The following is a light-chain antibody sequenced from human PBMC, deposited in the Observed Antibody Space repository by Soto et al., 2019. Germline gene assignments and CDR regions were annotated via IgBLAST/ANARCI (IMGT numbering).Light chain of an antibody. Sequence: RHIAHAPWGLSASLVDRVTVTWRASQSISSWLAWYQQKPGKAPKLLIYDASTLETGVTSRFSGSGSGTDFTFTISSLQPEDIATYYCQQYDNLPLTFGGGTKVDIK. CDR2: DAS. CDR3: QQYDNLPLT. J-gene: IGKJ4*01. V-gene: IGKV1-33*01. CDR1: QSISSW.